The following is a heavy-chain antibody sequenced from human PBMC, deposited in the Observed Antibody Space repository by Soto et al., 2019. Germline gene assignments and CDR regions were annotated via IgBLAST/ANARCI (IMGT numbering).Heavy chain of an antibody. CDR2: INAGNGNT. CDR3: ARRPNSSGLRTFDI. CDR1: GYTFTSYA. D-gene: IGHD6-19*01. V-gene: IGHV1-3*01. Sequence: ASVQVSCKASGYTFTSYAMHWVRQAPGQRLEWIGWINAGNGNTKYSQKLQGRVTITRDTSASTAYMELSSLRSEDTAVYYCARRPNSSGLRTFDIWGQGTMVTV. J-gene: IGHJ3*02.